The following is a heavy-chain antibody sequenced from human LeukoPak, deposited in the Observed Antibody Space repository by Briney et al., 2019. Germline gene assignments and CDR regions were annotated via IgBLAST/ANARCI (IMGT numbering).Heavy chain of an antibody. CDR2: FDPEDGET. V-gene: IGHV1-24*01. J-gene: IGHJ1*01. CDR3: ATPFDDSSGYWVYFQH. Sequence: ASVKVSCKVSGYTLTELSMHWVRQAPGKGLEWMGGFDPEDGETIYAQKFQGRVTMTEDTSTDTAYMELSSLRSEDTAVYYCATPFDDSSGYWVYFQHWGQGTLVTVSS. CDR1: GYTLTELS. D-gene: IGHD3-22*01.